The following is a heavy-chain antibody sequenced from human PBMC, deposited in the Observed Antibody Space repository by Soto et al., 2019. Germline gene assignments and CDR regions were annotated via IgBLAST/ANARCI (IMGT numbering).Heavy chain of an antibody. CDR2: IYYSGST. CDR1: GGSISSSSYY. CDR3: ARHGISFGPATSCFDY. J-gene: IGHJ4*02. Sequence: SETLSLTCTVSGGSISSSSYYWGWIRQPPVKGLEWIGSIYYSGSTYYNPSLKSRVTISVDTSKNQFSLKLNSVTAADTAVYYCARHGISFGPATSCFDYWGQGTLVIGSS. V-gene: IGHV4-39*01. D-gene: IGHD2-2*01.